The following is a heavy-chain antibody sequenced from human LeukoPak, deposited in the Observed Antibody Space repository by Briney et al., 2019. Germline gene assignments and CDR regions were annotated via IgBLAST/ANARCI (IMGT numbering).Heavy chain of an antibody. CDR2: IYYSGST. V-gene: IGHV4-31*03. CDR1: GGSISSGGYY. CDR3: ARGGVIKNFDY. J-gene: IGHJ4*02. D-gene: IGHD3-16*02. Sequence: SQTLSLTCTVSGGSISSGGYYWSWIRQHPGKGLEWIGYIYYSGSTYYNPSLKSRVTMSVDTSKNQFSLKLSSVTAADTAVYYCARGGVIKNFDYWGQGTLVTVSS.